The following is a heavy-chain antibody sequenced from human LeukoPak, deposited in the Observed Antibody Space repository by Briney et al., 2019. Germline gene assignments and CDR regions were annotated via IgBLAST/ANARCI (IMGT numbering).Heavy chain of an antibody. CDR2: IYHSGST. J-gene: IGHJ4*02. Sequence: SQTLSLTCAVSGGSIGSGGYSWSWIRQPPGKGLEWIGYIYHSGSTYYNPSLKSRVTISVDRSKNQFSLKLSSVTAADTAVYYCARTRFGELLSLDYWGQGTLVTVSS. D-gene: IGHD3-10*01. CDR3: ARTRFGELLSLDY. CDR1: GGSIGSGGYS. V-gene: IGHV4-30-2*01.